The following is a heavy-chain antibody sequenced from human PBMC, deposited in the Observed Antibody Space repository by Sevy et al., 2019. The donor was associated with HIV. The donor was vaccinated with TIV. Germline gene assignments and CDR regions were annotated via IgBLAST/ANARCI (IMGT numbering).Heavy chain of an antibody. V-gene: IGHV3-48*01. CDR2: ITSSSSII. CDR3: ARDGLPAPAKFDY. J-gene: IGHJ4*02. CDR1: GFTFKTYN. Sequence: GGSLRLSCVASGFTFKTYNMNWVRQAPGKGLEWVSYITSSSSIIYYADSVRDRFTISRDNAKNSLYLQMNSLRPEDTAVYFCARDGLPAPAKFDYWGQGTHVTVSS. D-gene: IGHD6-13*01.